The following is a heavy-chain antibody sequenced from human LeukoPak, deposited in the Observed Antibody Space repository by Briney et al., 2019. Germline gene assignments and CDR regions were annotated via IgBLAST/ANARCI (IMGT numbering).Heavy chain of an antibody. CDR1: GYTFTDYY. CDR2: INPISGGT. J-gene: IGHJ4*02. D-gene: IGHD3-22*01. CDR3: ARDPDDSSGVYPIDY. V-gene: IGHV1-2*02. Sequence: GASVKVSCKASGYTFTDYYIHWVRQAPGQGLEWMGWINPISGGTNYAQKFQGRVTMTRDTSSSTAYMELSSLRSDDRAVYYCARDPDDSSGVYPIDYWGQGTLVTVSS.